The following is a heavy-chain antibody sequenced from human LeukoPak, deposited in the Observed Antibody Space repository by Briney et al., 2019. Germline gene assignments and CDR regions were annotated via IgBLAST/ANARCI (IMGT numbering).Heavy chain of an antibody. CDR2: ISAYNGNT. CDR3: ARGDGFGESYYYYMDV. Sequence: GASVKVSCKASGGTFSSYAISWVRQAPGQGLEWMGWISAYNGNTNYAQKFQGRVTITTDESTSTAYMELSSLRSEDTAVYYCARGDGFGESYYYYMDVWGKGTTVTVSS. CDR1: GGTFSSYA. V-gene: IGHV1-69*05. J-gene: IGHJ6*03. D-gene: IGHD3-10*01.